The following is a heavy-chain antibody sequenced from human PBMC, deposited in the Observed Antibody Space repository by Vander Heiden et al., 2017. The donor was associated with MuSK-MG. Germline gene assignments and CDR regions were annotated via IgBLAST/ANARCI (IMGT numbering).Heavy chain of an antibody. D-gene: IGHD6-13*01. Sequence: EVQLLESGGGLVQPGGSLRLSCAASGFTFSSYAMRWVRQAPGKGLEWVSSISGSGGSTYYADSVKGRFTISRDNSKNTLSLQMNSLRAEDTAVYYCAKYSSSWFPTLPFDYWGQGTLVTVSS. CDR3: AKYSSSWFPTLPFDY. CDR1: GFTFSSYA. CDR2: ISGSGGST. V-gene: IGHV3-23*01. J-gene: IGHJ4*02.